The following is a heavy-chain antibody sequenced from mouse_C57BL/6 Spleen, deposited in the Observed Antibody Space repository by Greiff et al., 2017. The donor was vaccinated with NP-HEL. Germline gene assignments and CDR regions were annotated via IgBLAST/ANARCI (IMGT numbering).Heavy chain of an antibody. CDR1: GYAFSSSW. CDR3: ARDTGYYLDY. Sequence: QVQLQQSGPELVKPGASVKISCKASGYAFSSSWMNWVKQRPGQGLEWIGRIYPGDGDTNYNGKFKGKATLTAAKSSSTAYMQLRSLASEDSAVYFCARDTGYYLDYWGQGTTRTVAS. V-gene: IGHV1-82*01. J-gene: IGHJ2*01. D-gene: IGHD4-1*01. CDR2: IYPGDGDT.